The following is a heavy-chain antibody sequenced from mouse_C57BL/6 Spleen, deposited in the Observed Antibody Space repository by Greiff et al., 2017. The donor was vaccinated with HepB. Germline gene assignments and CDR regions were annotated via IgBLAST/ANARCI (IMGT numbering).Heavy chain of an antibody. CDR3: TRWNYYGSVQDFDY. Sequence: VQLQQSGAELVRPGASVTLSCKASGYTFTDYEMHWVKQTPVHGLEWIGAIDPETGGTAYNQKFKGKAILTADKSSSTAYMELRSLTSEDSAVYYCTRWNYYGSVQDFDYWGQGTTLTVSS. CDR2: IDPETGGT. V-gene: IGHV1-15*01. D-gene: IGHD1-1*01. CDR1: GYTFTDYE. J-gene: IGHJ2*01.